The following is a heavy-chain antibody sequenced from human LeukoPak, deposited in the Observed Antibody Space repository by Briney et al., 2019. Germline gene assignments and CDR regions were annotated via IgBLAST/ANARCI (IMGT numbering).Heavy chain of an antibody. CDR3: ARGQWLPVFDF. CDR1: GGSIDTYY. J-gene: IGHJ4*02. Sequence: SETLSLTCTVSGGSIDTYYWTWIRQPPGKGLEWIGYIYYTGNTNYNPSLKSRVTISVDTSKNQFSLQLTSVTAADTAMYYCARGQWLPVFDFWGQGTLVTVSS. V-gene: IGHV4-59*01. D-gene: IGHD3-22*01. CDR2: IYYTGNT.